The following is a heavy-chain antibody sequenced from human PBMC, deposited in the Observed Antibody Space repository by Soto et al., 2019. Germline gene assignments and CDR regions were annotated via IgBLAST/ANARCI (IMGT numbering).Heavy chain of an antibody. J-gene: IGHJ4*02. Sequence: GASVKVSCKASGYTFTSYDINWVRQATGQGLEWMGWMNPNSGNTGYAQKFQGRVTMTRNTSISTAYMELSSLRSEDTAVYYCARGGNYGSGSYYYPFDYWGQGTLVTVSS. D-gene: IGHD3-10*01. CDR3: ARGGNYGSGSYYYPFDY. CDR2: MNPNSGNT. V-gene: IGHV1-8*01. CDR1: GYTFTSYD.